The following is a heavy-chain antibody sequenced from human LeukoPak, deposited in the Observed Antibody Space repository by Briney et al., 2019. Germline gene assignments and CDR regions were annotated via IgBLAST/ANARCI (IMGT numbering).Heavy chain of an antibody. D-gene: IGHD3-10*01. CDR2: IYPDDSDT. Sequence: GESLKISCKGSGYSFYTYWIAWVRQMPGKGLEWMGIIYPDDSDTRYSPSIQGQVTISADKSIDTAYLQWRSLKASDTGMYYCVRQSLGEFKYWGQGTLVTVSS. V-gene: IGHV5-51*01. J-gene: IGHJ4*02. CDR3: VRQSLGEFKY. CDR1: GYSFYTYW.